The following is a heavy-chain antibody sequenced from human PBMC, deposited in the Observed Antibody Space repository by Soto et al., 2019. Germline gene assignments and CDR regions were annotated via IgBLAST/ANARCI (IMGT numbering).Heavy chain of an antibody. J-gene: IGHJ4*02. CDR3: ARGEEWGWRHYFDL. Sequence: HPGGFLRLSGAASGFSVSRSYMNRVRQAPGKGLEWVSVIYSGGSASYSDSVKGRFTISRDNSKNTVYLQMSSMRADYPGVYYCARGEEWGWRHYFDLWGQGALVTVS. CDR1: GFSVSRSY. V-gene: IGHV3-53*01. D-gene: IGHD3-3*01. CDR2: IYSGGSA.